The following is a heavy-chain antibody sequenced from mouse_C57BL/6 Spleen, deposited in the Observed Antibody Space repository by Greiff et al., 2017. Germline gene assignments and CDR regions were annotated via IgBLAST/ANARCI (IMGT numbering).Heavy chain of an antibody. Sequence: VQLQQPGAELVKPGASVKMSCAASGYTFTSYWITWVQQSPGQGLEWIGDIFRGSGSTNYNEKFKSKDTLTIDTSSSTAYMQLSSLTSEDSAVYYCARHCGSDDCYFDVWGRGPAIIVSS. CDR3: ARHCGSDDCYFDV. D-gene: IGHD1-1*01. CDR2: IFRGSGST. J-gene: IGHJ1*03. CDR1: GYTFTSYW. V-gene: IGHV1-55*01.